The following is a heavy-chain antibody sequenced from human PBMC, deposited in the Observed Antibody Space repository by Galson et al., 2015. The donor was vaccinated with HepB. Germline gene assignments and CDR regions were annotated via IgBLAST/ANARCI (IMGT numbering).Heavy chain of an antibody. CDR1: GYTFTSYY. D-gene: IGHD3-22*01. CDR3: ARDSYRHYYDSSGYYYYFGMDV. CDR2: INPRNGGT. J-gene: IGHJ6*02. Sequence: SVKVSCKASGYTFTSYYMHWVRQAPGQGLEWMGTINPRNGGTFNAQNLQGRVTMTRDTTTSTVYMELSSLRSEDTAVYYCARDSYRHYYDSSGYYYYFGMDVWGQGTTVTVSS. V-gene: IGHV1-46*03.